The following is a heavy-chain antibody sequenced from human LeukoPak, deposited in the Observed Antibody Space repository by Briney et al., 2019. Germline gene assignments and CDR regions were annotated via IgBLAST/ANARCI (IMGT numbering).Heavy chain of an antibody. J-gene: IGHJ1*01. CDR1: GFTFSNYE. Sequence: GGSLRLSCAASGFTFSNYEMNWVRQAPGKGLEWIAHISGSGATIYYADSVKGRFTISRDNAKNSVYLQMNSLRAEDTAVYSCARGGHFSSYKGYFHNWGQGTLVSVSS. CDR2: ISGSGATI. D-gene: IGHD6-13*01. CDR3: ARGGHFSSYKGYFHN. V-gene: IGHV3-48*03.